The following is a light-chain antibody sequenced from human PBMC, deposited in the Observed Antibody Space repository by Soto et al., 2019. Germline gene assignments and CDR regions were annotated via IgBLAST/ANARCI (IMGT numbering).Light chain of an antibody. J-gene: IGLJ1*01. Sequence: QSVLTQQPSVSEATGQRVTISCTGSSSNIGAGYEAHWYQQVPGTAPKLLIYENNNRPSGVPDRFSGSKSGTSASLAITGLQAEDEAEYYCQSYDSSLSGYVFGTGTKVTVL. CDR3: QSYDSSLSGYV. CDR2: ENN. V-gene: IGLV1-40*01. CDR1: SSNIGAGYE.